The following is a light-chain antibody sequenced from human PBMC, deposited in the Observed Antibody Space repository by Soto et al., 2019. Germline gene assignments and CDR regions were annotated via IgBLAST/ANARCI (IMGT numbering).Light chain of an antibody. Sequence: DIQMTQSPSSLSASVGDRVTITCRASQGISNYLAWYQQKPGKVPKLLIYAASTLQSRVPSRLSGSGSGPDFTLTISSLQHEDVATYYCQKYNSAPRAFGQGTKVEIK. CDR1: QGISNY. CDR2: AAS. CDR3: QKYNSAPRA. V-gene: IGKV1-27*01. J-gene: IGKJ1*01.